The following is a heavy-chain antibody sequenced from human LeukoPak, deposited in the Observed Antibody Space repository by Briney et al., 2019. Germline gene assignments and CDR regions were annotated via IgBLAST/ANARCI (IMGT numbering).Heavy chain of an antibody. Sequence: SETLSLTCTVSGGSISSGDYYWSWIRQPPGNGLEWIGYIYYSGSTYYNPSLKSRVTISVDTSKNQFSLKLSSVTAADTAVYYCARVVTNYDILTGYVGYGMDVWGKGTTVTVSS. CDR3: ARVVTNYDILTGYVGYGMDV. CDR1: GGSISSGDYY. CDR2: IYYSGST. J-gene: IGHJ6*04. V-gene: IGHV4-30-4*01. D-gene: IGHD3-9*01.